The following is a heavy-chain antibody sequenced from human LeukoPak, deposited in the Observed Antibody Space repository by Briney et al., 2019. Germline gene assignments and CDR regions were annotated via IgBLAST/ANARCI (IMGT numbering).Heavy chain of an antibody. Sequence: SETLSLTCTVSGGSISGYYWSWIRQPPGRGLEWIGYIYYSGSTNYNPSLKSRVTISVDTSKNQFSLNLSSVTAADTAVYYCARGVREKNGEFPLYYYYYYMDVWGKGTTVAISS. J-gene: IGHJ6*03. V-gene: IGHV4-59*01. CDR2: IYYSGST. CDR1: GGSISGYY. CDR3: ARGVREKNGEFPLYYYYYYMDV. D-gene: IGHD7-27*01.